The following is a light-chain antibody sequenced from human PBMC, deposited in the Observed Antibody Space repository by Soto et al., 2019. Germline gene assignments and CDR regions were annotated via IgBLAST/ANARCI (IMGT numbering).Light chain of an antibody. CDR2: EDK. Sequence: NFMLTQPHSVSGSLGKTVTISCTRSSGSIASNYVQWYQQRPGSAPTTVIYEDKQRPSGVPDRFSGSIDSSSNSASLTISGLKTEDEADYHCQSYDSSNHVVFGGGTKLTVL. CDR3: QSYDSSNHVV. J-gene: IGLJ2*01. V-gene: IGLV6-57*04. CDR1: SGSIASNY.